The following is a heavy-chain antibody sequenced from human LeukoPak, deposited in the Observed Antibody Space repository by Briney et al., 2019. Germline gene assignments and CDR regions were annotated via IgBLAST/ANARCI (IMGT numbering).Heavy chain of an antibody. V-gene: IGHV4-59*01. CDR3: ARGTFWSGYYYYYYGMDV. CDR2: IYYSGST. CDR1: GGSISSYY. D-gene: IGHD3-3*01. Sequence: SETLSHTCTVSGGSISSYYWSWIRQPPGKGLEWIGYIYYSGSTNYNPSLKSRVTISVDTSKNQFSLKLSSVTAADTAVYYCARGTFWSGYYYYYYGMDVWGQGTTVTVSS. J-gene: IGHJ6*02.